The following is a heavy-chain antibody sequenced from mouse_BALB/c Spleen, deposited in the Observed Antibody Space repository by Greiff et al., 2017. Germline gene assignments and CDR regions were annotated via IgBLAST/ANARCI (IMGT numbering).Heavy chain of an antibody. J-gene: IGHJ3*01. V-gene: IGHV3-1*02. CDR2: IHYSGST. D-gene: IGHD2-4*01. CDR1: GYSITSGYS. Sequence: EVKLQESGPDLVKPSQSLSLTCTVTGYSITSGYSWHWIRQFPGNKLEWMGYIHYSGSTNYNPSLKGRISITRDTSKNQFFLQLNSVTTEDTATYYCASPYYDYDVGIFPYWGQGTLVTVSA. CDR3: ASPYYDYDVGIFPY.